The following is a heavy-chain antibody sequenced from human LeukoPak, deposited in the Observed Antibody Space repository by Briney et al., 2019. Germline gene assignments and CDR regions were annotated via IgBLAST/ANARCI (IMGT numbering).Heavy chain of an antibody. J-gene: IGHJ4*02. CDR3: ARDRRDYYDSSGYYSHY. Sequence: ASVKVSCKASGYTFTSYGISWVRQAPGQGLEWMGWISAYNGNTNYAQKLQGRVTMTTDKSTSTAYMELSSLRSEDTAVYYCARDRRDYYDSSGYYSHYWGQGTLVTVSS. CDR2: ISAYNGNT. D-gene: IGHD3-22*01. V-gene: IGHV1-18*01. CDR1: GYTFTSYG.